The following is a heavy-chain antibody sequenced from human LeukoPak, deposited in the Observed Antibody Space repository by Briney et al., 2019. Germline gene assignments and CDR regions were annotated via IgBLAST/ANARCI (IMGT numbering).Heavy chain of an antibody. Sequence: ASVKVSCKASGYTFTWYYMHWVRQAPGEGLEWMGWINPNSGRTNYAQKFQGRVTMTSDTSISTAYMELSRLRSDDTAVYYCARGPNFWSGYYLDWGQGTLVTVSS. D-gene: IGHD3-3*01. CDR2: INPNSGRT. CDR1: GYTFTWYY. J-gene: IGHJ4*02. CDR3: ARGPNFWSGYYLD. V-gene: IGHV1-2*02.